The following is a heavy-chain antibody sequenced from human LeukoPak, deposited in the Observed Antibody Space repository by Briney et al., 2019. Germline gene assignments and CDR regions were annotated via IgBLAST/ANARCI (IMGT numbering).Heavy chain of an antibody. J-gene: IGHJ3*02. Sequence: GGSLRLSCAASGFTFSSYSMKWVRQAPGKGLEWVSYISSSSGTIYYADSVKGRFTISRDNAKNSLYLQMNSLRAEDTAVYYCARAAGDGYYSLYALDIWGQGTMVTVSS. CDR2: ISSSSGTI. CDR1: GFTFSSYS. D-gene: IGHD5-24*01. CDR3: ARAAGDGYYSLYALDI. V-gene: IGHV3-48*01.